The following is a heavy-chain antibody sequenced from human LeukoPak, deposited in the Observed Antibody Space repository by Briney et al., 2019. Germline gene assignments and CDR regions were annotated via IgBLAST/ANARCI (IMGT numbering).Heavy chain of an antibody. Sequence: SETLSLTCTVSGGSISSSSYYWGWTRQPPGKGLEWIGSIYYSGSTYYNPSLKSRVTISVDTSKNQFSLKLSSVTAADTAVYYCARVATAGTYYFDYWGQGTLVTVSS. CDR2: IYYSGST. CDR3: ARVATAGTYYFDY. V-gene: IGHV4-39*07. J-gene: IGHJ4*02. D-gene: IGHD6-13*01. CDR1: GGSISSSSYY.